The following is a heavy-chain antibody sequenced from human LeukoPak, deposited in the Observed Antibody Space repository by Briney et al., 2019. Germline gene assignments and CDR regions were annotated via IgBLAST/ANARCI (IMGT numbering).Heavy chain of an antibody. CDR3: ARAPPSIAAAGLLDY. V-gene: IGHV4-59*01. D-gene: IGHD6-13*01. CDR2: TYYSGST. J-gene: IGHJ4*02. CDR1: GGSISSYY. Sequence: SETLSLTCTVSGGSISSYYWSWIRQPPGKGLEWIGYTYYSGSTNYNPSLKSRVTISVDTSKNQLSLRLSSVTAADTAVYYCARAPPSIAAAGLLDYWGQGTLVTVSS.